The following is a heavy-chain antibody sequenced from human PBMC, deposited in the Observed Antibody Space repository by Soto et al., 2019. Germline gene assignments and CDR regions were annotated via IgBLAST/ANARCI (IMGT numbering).Heavy chain of an antibody. V-gene: IGHV1-69*13. CDR1: VGALSSYA. D-gene: IGHD4-17*01. J-gene: IGHJ6*04. CDR3: ARDSNHMTTLYYYGMEV. CDR2: IIPIFGTA. Sequence: SVKVACKAPVGALSSYAISLVRQAPGQGLEWMGGIIPIFGTANYAQKFQGRVTITADESTSTAYMELSSLRSEDTAVYYCARDSNHMTTLYYYGMEVSGEGTAVTVSS.